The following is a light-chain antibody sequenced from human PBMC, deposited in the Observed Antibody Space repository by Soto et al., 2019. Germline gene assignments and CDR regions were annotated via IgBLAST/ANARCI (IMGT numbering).Light chain of an antibody. CDR2: GAS. CDR1: QTGSSIY. Sequence: IVLTQSPGTVSLSPGERATLSCRASQTGSSIYLAWYQQKPGQAPRFLIYGASTRATGIPDRFNGSGSATDLKLTIIRLEPEASAFYFRHHYGSSKCTFGQWTFDQATKVEI. V-gene: IGKV3-20*01. CDR3: HHYGSSKCTFGQWT. J-gene: IGKJ1*01.